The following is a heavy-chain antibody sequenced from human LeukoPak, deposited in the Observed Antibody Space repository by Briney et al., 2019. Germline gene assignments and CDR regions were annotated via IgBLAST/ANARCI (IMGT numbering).Heavy chain of an antibody. Sequence: GGSLRLSCAGSDFSFITYAMSWVRQAPGKGLEWVSTITGRGDATYYADSVKGRSTISRDNSKNTLYLQMNSLRAEDTAVYYCARDNRGIDNAFDIWGQGTMVAVSS. J-gene: IGHJ3*02. CDR3: ARDNRGIDNAFDI. V-gene: IGHV3-23*01. CDR2: ITGRGDAT. CDR1: DFSFITYA. D-gene: IGHD1-26*01.